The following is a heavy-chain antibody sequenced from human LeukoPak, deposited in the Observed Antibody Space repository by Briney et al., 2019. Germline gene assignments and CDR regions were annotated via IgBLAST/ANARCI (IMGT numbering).Heavy chain of an antibody. J-gene: IGHJ4*02. CDR3: ARVSRVVVVPAARYYFDY. CDR2: IYYSGST. D-gene: IGHD2-2*01. Sequence: SQTLSLTCTVSGGSISSGGYYWSWIRQHPGKGLEWIGYIYYSGSTYYNPSLKSRVTISVDTSKNQFSLKLSSVTAADTAVYYCARVSRVVVVPAARYYFDYWGQGTLVTVSS. CDR1: GGSISSGGYY. V-gene: IGHV4-31*03.